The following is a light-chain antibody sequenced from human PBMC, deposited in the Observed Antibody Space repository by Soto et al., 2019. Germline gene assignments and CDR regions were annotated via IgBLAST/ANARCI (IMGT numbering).Light chain of an antibody. Sequence: EIVLTQSPATLSLSPGERATLSCRASQSVGSYLAWYQQKPGQAPRPLIYDASNRATGIPARFSGSGSGTDFTLTISSLEPEYVAVYYCQQRSNWPTITFGQGTRLEIK. V-gene: IGKV3-11*01. CDR2: DAS. CDR1: QSVGSY. J-gene: IGKJ5*01. CDR3: QQRSNWPTIT.